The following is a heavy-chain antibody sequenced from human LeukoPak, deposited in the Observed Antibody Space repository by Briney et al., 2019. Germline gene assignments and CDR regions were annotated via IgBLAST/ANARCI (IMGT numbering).Heavy chain of an antibody. J-gene: IGHJ4*02. D-gene: IGHD5-12*01. CDR3: ASVGGYDPLFDY. CDR2: ISPYDGSNK. CDR1: GFTFSSYA. Sequence: GRSLRLSCAASGFTFSSYAMHWVRRAPGKGLEWVAVISPYDGSNKYYADAVKGRFTISRDNSKNTLYLQMNSLRAEDTGVYYCASVGGYDPLFDYWGQGTLVTVSS. V-gene: IGHV3-30-3*01.